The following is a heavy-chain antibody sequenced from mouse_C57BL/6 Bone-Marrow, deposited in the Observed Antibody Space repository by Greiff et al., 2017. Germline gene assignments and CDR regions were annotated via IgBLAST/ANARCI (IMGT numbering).Heavy chain of an antibody. V-gene: IGHV5-6*01. CDR1: GFTFSSYG. CDR2: ISSGGSYT. Sequence: EVQGEESGGDLVKPGGSLKLSCAASGFTFSSYGMSWVRQTPDKRLEWVATISSGGSYTYYPDSVKGRFTISRDNAKNTLYLQMSSLKSEDTAMYYCARLDSSGYFDYWGQGTTLTVSS. D-gene: IGHD3-2*02. J-gene: IGHJ2*01. CDR3: ARLDSSGYFDY.